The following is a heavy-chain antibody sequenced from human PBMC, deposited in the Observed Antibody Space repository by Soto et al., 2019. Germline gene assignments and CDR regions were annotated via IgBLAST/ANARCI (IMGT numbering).Heavy chain of an antibody. D-gene: IGHD3-10*01. CDR2: IKSKTDGGTT. J-gene: IGHJ4*02. Sequence: GGSQRLSCAASGFTFSNAWMSWVRRAPGKGLEWVGRIKSKTDGGTTDYAAPVKGRFTISRDDSKNTLYLQMYSLKTEDTAVYYCTTAVTMVRGVIRNDYWGQGTLVTVSS. CDR3: TTAVTMVRGVIRNDY. V-gene: IGHV3-15*01. CDR1: GFTFSNAW.